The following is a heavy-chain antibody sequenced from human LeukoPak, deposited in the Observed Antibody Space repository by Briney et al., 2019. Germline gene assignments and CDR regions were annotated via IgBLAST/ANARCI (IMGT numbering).Heavy chain of an antibody. CDR2: IHHDGSGT. Sequence: GGSLRLSCSASGFTFCTYSMHWLRQTPGKGLEFVSAIHHDGSGTFYADSVKGRFIISRDNSKNTLYLQMSSLRAEDTAVYYCVKDPVFYYGSDVWGQGTTVTVSS. J-gene: IGHJ6*01. D-gene: IGHD3-3*01. CDR1: GFTFCTYS. V-gene: IGHV3-64D*09. CDR3: VKDPVFYYGSDV.